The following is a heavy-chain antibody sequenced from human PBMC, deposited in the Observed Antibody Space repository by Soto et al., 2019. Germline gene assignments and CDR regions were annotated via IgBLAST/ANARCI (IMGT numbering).Heavy chain of an antibody. CDR3: ARLRIATNNYKWFDP. CDR1: GAALNSRNYY. D-gene: IGHD2-21*01. Sequence: SETLSLTCSGSGAALNSRNYYWSWIRQVPGKGLEWIGHIYVTGAVDYNPSLRDRITISQDTSERQFSLNLRLVTAADTAVYYCARLRIATNNYKWFDPWGQGTLVTVSS. J-gene: IGHJ5*02. CDR2: IYVTGAV. V-gene: IGHV4-31*03.